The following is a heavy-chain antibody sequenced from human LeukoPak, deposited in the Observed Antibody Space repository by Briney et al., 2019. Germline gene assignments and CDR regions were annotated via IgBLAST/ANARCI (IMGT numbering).Heavy chain of an antibody. D-gene: IGHD1-26*01. CDR3: ARLGGSDRQH. Sequence: SETLSLTCAVYGGSFSGYYWSWIRQPPGKGLEWIGYIYYSGSTNYNPSLESRVTISVDTSKNQFSLKLSSVTAADTAVYYCARLGGSDRQHWGQGTLVTVSS. V-gene: IGHV4-59*01. CDR2: IYYSGST. J-gene: IGHJ1*01. CDR1: GGSFSGYY.